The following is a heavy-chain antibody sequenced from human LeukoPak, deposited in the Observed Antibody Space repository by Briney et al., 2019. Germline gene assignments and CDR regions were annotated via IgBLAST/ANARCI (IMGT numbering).Heavy chain of an antibody. V-gene: IGHV3-23*01. CDR3: AKDHNLGGYVLFDN. CDR1: GFTFNNYA. D-gene: IGHD3-22*01. Sequence: PGGSLRLSCAGSGFTFNNYAMSWVRQTPGKGLEWVSAISGRGDTTFYADAMKGRFTISRDNSQNTLYLQMNSLRAEDTAVYYCAKDHNLGGYVLFDNWGQRTLVTVSS. CDR2: ISGRGDTT. J-gene: IGHJ4*02.